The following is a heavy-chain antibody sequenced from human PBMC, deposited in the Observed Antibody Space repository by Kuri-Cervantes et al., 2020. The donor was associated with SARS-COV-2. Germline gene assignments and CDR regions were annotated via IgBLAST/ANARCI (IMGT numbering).Heavy chain of an antibody. V-gene: IGHV5-51*01. CDR3: ARLLFWSGFVDS. D-gene: IGHD3-3*01. J-gene: IGHJ4*02. CDR2: IYPAGSET. Sequence: GESLKISCQGSGYSFSSYWIGWVRQMPGKGLEWMWIIYPAGSETRYSPSFQGQVTISADKSTTTAYLQWSSLKASDTAMYYCARLLFWSGFVDSWGQGTLVTDSS. CDR1: GYSFSSYW.